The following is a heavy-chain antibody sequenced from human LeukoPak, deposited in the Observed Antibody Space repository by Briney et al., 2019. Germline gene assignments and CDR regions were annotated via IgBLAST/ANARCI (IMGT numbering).Heavy chain of an antibody. Sequence: SVKVSCKASGFTFTSSAMQWVRQARGQRLEWIGWIVVGSGNTNYAQKFQERVTITRDMSTRTAYMGLSSLEPEDTAVYYGGEEMWERAKGWGRGNYYYMDVWGKGTTVTVSS. J-gene: IGHJ6*03. CDR1: GFTFTSSA. V-gene: IGHV1-58*02. D-gene: IGHD1-26*01. CDR3: GEEMWERAKGWGRGNYYYMDV. CDR2: IVVGSGNT.